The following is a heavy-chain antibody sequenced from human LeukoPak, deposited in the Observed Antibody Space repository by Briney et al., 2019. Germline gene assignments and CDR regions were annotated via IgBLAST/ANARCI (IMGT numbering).Heavy chain of an antibody. CDR3: ATDVRGLVPYYFDF. D-gene: IGHD3-10*02. Sequence: PSETLSLTCAVSGGSISSYYWNWIRQPPGKGLEWIGYIYYSGSTNYNPSLKSRVTISIDTSKNQLSLQLRSVTAADTAVYYCATDVRGLVPYYFDFWGQGTLVIVSS. V-gene: IGHV4-59*01. J-gene: IGHJ4*02. CDR2: IYYSGST. CDR1: GGSISSYY.